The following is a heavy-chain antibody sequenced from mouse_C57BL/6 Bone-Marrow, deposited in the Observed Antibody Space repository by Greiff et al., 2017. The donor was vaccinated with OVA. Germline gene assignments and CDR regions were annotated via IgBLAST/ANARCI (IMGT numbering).Heavy chain of an antibody. CDR2: INPSSGYT. J-gene: IGHJ4*01. V-gene: IGHV1-7*01. D-gene: IGHD2-5*01. Sequence: QVHVKQSGAELAKPGASVKLSCKASGYTFTSYWMHWVKQRPGQGLEWIGYINPSSGYTKYNQKFKDKATLTADKSSSTAYMQLSSLTYEDSAVYYCAILYYSNPGNAMDYWGQGTSVTVSS. CDR1: GYTFTSYW. CDR3: AILYYSNPGNAMDY.